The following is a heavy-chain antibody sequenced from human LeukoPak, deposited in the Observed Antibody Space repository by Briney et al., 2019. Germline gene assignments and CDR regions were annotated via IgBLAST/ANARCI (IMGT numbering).Heavy chain of an antibody. CDR3: ARDVEGGAFDI. Sequence: PGGTLRLSCAASGFTFSNYGLSWVRQAPGKGLEWVSGITGSGGSTYYADSVKGRFTISRDNSKNTLYLQMNSLRAEDTAVYYCARDVEGGAFDIWGQGTMVTVSS. CDR1: GFTFSNYG. J-gene: IGHJ3*02. V-gene: IGHV3-23*01. D-gene: IGHD3-16*01. CDR2: ITGSGGST.